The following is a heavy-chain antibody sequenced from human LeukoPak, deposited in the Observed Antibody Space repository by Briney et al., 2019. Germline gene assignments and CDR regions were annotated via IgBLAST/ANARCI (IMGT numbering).Heavy chain of an antibody. J-gene: IGHJ5*02. CDR1: GFAFNTYS. V-gene: IGHV3-21*01. Sequence: GGSLRLSCAASGFAFNTYSMNWVRQAPGKGLEWVSSISSSSSYIYYADSVKGRFTISRDNAKNSLYLQMNSLRAEDTAVYYCARGSSSGWFDPWGQGTLVTVSS. CDR2: ISSSSSYI. D-gene: IGHD2-15*01. CDR3: ARGSSSGWFDP.